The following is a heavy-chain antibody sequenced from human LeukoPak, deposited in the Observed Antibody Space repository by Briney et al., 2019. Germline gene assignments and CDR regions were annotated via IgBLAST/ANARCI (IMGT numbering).Heavy chain of an antibody. CDR1: GFTFAGYT. V-gene: IGHV3-30*04. J-gene: IGHJ4*02. CDR2: ITYDGSTK. Sequence: GGSLRLSCAASGFTFAGYTMHWVRQAPGKGLEWATLITYDGSTKYYADSVKGRFTISRDNSKNRLYLQMDSLRGEDTAVYYCAKLTTSWGQGTLVTVSS. D-gene: IGHD4-11*01. CDR3: AKLTTS.